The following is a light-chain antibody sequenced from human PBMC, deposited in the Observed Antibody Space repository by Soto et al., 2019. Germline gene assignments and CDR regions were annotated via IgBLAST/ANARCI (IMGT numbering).Light chain of an antibody. CDR1: QGISSA. CDR2: HAS. CDR3: QHYNTYSTWT. Sequence: AIQLTQSPSSLSASVGDRVTITCRASQGISSALAWYQQKPGRTPKLLISHASSLEGGVPSRFSGSGSGTDFTLTISSLQPEDFATYYCQHYNTYSTWTFGQGTKVDIK. V-gene: IGKV1-13*02. J-gene: IGKJ1*01.